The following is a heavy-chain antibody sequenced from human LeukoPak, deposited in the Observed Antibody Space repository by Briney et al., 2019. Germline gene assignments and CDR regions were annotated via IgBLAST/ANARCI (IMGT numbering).Heavy chain of an antibody. CDR2: INHRGST. Sequence: SETLSLTCAVYGGPFSGFYWSWIRQPPGKGLEWIGEINHRGSTNYNPSLKSRVTISVDTSKNQFSLKLSSVTAADTAVYYCARVPKYFDLWGRGTLVTVSS. CDR1: GGPFSGFY. J-gene: IGHJ2*01. V-gene: IGHV4-34*01. CDR3: ARVPKYFDL.